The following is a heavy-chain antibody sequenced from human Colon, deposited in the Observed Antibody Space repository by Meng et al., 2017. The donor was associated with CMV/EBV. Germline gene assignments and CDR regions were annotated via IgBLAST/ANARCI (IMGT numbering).Heavy chain of an antibody. CDR1: GFTFNRKS. Sequence: GESLKISCAASGFTFNRKSMSWVRQAPGKGLEWVSGINGVGDITYYADSVKGRFTISRDNSKNTLYLRMIDLRAEDTAMYYCAKDRAYCGSFSCSPNYFDGWGQGNLVTVSS. D-gene: IGHD2-21*01. CDR3: AKDRAYCGSFSCSPNYFDG. V-gene: IGHV3-23*01. J-gene: IGHJ4*02. CDR2: INGVGDIT.